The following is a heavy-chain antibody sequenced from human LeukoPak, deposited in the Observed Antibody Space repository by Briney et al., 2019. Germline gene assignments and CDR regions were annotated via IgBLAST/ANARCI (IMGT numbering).Heavy chain of an antibody. CDR2: INHSGST. V-gene: IGHV4-34*01. Sequence: PSETRSLTCAVYGGSFSGYYWSWIRQPPGKGLEWIGEINHSGSTNYNPSLKSRVTISVDTSKNQFSLKLSSVTAADTAVYYCARALWFGAYFDYWGQGTLVTVSS. J-gene: IGHJ4*02. D-gene: IGHD3-10*01. CDR3: ARALWFGAYFDY. CDR1: GGSFSGYY.